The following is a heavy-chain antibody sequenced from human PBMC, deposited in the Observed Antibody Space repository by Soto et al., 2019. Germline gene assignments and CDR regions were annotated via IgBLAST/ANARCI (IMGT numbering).Heavy chain of an antibody. CDR1: GGSIRSAGHY. D-gene: IGHD2-21*01. V-gene: IGHV4-30-4*01. CDR2: IYYTGIT. CDR3: AREERKGIISWFDP. Sequence: SETLSLTCTVSGGSIRSAGHYWSWIRQSPGKGLEWIGYIYYTGITHLNPSLKSRLTMAVDTSKNEFSLKLTSVSAADTAVYFCAREERKGIISWFDPWGQGTPVTVSS. J-gene: IGHJ5*02.